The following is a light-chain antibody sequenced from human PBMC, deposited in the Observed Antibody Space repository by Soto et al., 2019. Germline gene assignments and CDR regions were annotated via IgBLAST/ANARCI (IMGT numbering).Light chain of an antibody. J-gene: IGKJ1*01. CDR2: STS. Sequence: PGDRATLSCRASQSLSGSYIAWYQQKPGQAPRLLIYSTSTRAAGIPDRFTGRGSGTHFTLAISRLEPEDFAVYYCHQFGDSPQTFGQGTTVEV. CDR1: QSLSGSY. V-gene: IGKV3-20*01. CDR3: HQFGDSPQT.